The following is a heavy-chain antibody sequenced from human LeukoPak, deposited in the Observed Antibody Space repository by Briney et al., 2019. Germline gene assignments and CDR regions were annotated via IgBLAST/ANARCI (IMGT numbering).Heavy chain of an antibody. J-gene: IGHJ3*02. CDR1: GGSISSGGYS. CDR3: AKRALHACGGDCYWRDAFDI. D-gene: IGHD2-21*02. Sequence: SETLSLTCAVSGGSISSGGYSGSWIRQPPGKGLEWIGYIYHSGSTYYNPSLKSRVTISVDRSKHQFSLKLSSVTAAETAVYYCAKRALHACGGDCYWRDAFDIWGQATMVTVSS. V-gene: IGHV4-30-2*01. CDR2: IYHSGST.